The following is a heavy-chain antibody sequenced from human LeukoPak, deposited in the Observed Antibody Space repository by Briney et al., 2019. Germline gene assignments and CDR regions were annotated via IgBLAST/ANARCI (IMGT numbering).Heavy chain of an antibody. CDR1: DHTLNIYW. V-gene: IGHV5-51*01. J-gene: IGHJ4*02. D-gene: IGHD6-25*01. Sequence: GESLKISCKESDHTLNIYWIAWVRQMPGRGLEWMGIIFLDDSQIEYNPSFQGQITISADKSVKTAYLQWDSLQTSDTALYYCATSTYSAAAHIDYWGQGTPVTVST. CDR3: ATSTYSAAAHIDY. CDR2: IFLDDSQI.